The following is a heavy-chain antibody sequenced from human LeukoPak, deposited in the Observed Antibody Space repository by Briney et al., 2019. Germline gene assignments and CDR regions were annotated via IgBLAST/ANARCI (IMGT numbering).Heavy chain of an antibody. J-gene: IGHJ6*03. CDR3: ARDIWLLDYYYYMDV. Sequence: GASVKVSCKASGYTFTSYGISWVRQAPGQGLEWMGWISAYNGNTNYAQKLQGRVTMTTDTSTSTAYMELRSLRSDDTAVYYRARDIWLLDYYYYMDVWGKGTTVTVSS. D-gene: IGHD5-18*01. V-gene: IGHV1-18*01. CDR1: GYTFTSYG. CDR2: ISAYNGNT.